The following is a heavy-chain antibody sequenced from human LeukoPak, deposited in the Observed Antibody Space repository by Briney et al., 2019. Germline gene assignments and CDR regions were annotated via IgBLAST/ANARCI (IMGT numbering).Heavy chain of an antibody. CDR3: ARLHGSGSYYKLRDGDRDNQH. J-gene: IGHJ1*01. Sequence: SVKVSCKTSGYSFTGYYMHWVRQAPGQGLEWMGGIIPIFGTANYAQKFQGRVTITADKSTSTAYMELSSLRSEDTAVYYCARLHGSGSYYKLRDGDRDNQHWGQGTLVTVSS. D-gene: IGHD3-10*01. CDR1: GYSFTGYY. V-gene: IGHV1-69*06. CDR2: IIPIFGTA.